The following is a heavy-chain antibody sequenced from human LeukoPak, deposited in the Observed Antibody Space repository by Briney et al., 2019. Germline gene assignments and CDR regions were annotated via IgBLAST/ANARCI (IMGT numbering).Heavy chain of an antibody. CDR1: GFTFSSYG. CDR2: IRYDGSNK. V-gene: IGHV3-30*02. Sequence: GGSLRLSCAASGFTFSSYGMHWVRQAPGKGLEWVAFIRYDGSNKYYADSVKGRFTISRDNAKNSLYLQMNSLRAEDTAVYYCARDLVWGSYRPYYYYYMDVWGKGTTVTVSS. CDR3: ARDLVWGSYRPYYYYYMDV. D-gene: IGHD3-16*02. J-gene: IGHJ6*03.